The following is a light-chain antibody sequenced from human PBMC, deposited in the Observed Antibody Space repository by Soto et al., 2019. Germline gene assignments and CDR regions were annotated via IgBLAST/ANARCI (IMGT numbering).Light chain of an antibody. CDR2: AAS. Sequence: DIQTTQSPSSLSASVGDRVTITCRASQDISNYLAWYQQKPGKVPKLLIYAASTLQSGVPSRFSGGGFGTNLTLTISSLQPDDVATYYCQKHISAPFTFGPGTKVDIK. V-gene: IGKV1-27*01. CDR1: QDISNY. J-gene: IGKJ3*01. CDR3: QKHISAPFT.